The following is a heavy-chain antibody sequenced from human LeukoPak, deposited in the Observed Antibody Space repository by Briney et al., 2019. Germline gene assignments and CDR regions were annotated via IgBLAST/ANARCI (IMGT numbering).Heavy chain of an antibody. CDR3: GGSGSYYTPSYY. CDR2: ISNGGVT. Sequence: GGSLRLSCATSDLTVSDYYMSWVRQAPGRGLEWVSVISNGGVTYYADSATGRFTISRDDSNDTVYLQMNNVRPEDTAVYYCGGSGSYYTPSYYWGQGTLVTVSS. D-gene: IGHD3-10*01. V-gene: IGHV3-53*01. CDR1: DLTVSDYY. J-gene: IGHJ4*02.